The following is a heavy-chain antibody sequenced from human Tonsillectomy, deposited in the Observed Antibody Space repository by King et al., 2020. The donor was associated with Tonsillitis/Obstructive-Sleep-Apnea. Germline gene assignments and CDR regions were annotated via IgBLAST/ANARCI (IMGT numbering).Heavy chain of an antibody. V-gene: IGHV4-39*02. Sequence: LQLQESGPGLVKPSETLSLTCTVSGGSISTRSYYWGWIRQPPGKGLEWIGNIYYSGSTYYNPSLKSRVTLTVDTSTNHFSLNLSSVTAADTAVYYCARVAEYYDSSTWGQGTLVTVSS. CDR2: IYYSGST. CDR1: GGSISTRSYY. J-gene: IGHJ4*02. CDR3: ARVAEYYDSST. D-gene: IGHD3-22*01.